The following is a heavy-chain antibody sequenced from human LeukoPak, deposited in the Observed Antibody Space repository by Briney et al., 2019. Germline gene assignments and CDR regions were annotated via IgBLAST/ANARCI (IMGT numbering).Heavy chain of an antibody. CDR3: ARVRSMTTVRDSFNI. CDR2: INHSGST. D-gene: IGHD4-11*01. CDR1: GGSFSTYY. Sequence: PSETLSLTCAVYGGSFSTYYWGWVRQTPGNGLEWIGEINHSGSTNYNPSLKSRVTVSIDTSKNQFSLKLTSVTAADTAVYYCARVRSMTTVRDSFNIWGQGTPVTVSS. V-gene: IGHV4-34*01. J-gene: IGHJ3*02.